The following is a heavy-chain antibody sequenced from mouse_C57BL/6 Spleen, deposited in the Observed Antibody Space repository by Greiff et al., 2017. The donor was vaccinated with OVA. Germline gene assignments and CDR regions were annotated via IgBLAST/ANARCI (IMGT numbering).Heavy chain of an antibody. CDR1: GFTFSSYA. CDR3: TREGNWVVFDY. V-gene: IGHV5-9-1*02. CDR2: ISSGGDYI. J-gene: IGHJ2*01. Sequence: EVMLVESGEGLVKPGGSLKLSCAASGFTFSSYAMSWVRQTPEKRLEWVAYISSGGDYIYYADTVKGRFTISRDNARNTLYLQMSSLKSEDTAMYYCTREGNWVVFDYWGQGTTLTVSS. D-gene: IGHD4-1*01.